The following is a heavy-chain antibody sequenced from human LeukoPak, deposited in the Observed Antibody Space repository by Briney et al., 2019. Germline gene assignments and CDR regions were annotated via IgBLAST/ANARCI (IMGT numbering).Heavy chain of an antibody. Sequence: PSETLSLTCTVSGGSINPYYWSWIRQPPGKGLEWIGYIYYSGSTNYNPSLKSRVTISVDTSKNQFSLKLSSMTAADTAVYYCARRIQYYYGMDVWGQGTTVTVSS. D-gene: IGHD1-1*01. CDR1: GGSINPYY. CDR3: ARRIQYYYGMDV. V-gene: IGHV4-59*08. CDR2: IYYSGST. J-gene: IGHJ6*02.